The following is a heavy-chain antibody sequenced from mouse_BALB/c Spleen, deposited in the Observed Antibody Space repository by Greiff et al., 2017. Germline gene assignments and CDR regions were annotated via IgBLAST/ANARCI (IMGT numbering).Heavy chain of an antibody. CDR1: GYSITSGYY. D-gene: IGHD2-5*01. J-gene: IGHJ4*01. CDR3: AKGSNYYAMDY. Sequence: ESGPGLVKPSQSLSLTCSVTGYSITSGYYWNWIRQFPGNKLEWMGYICYDGSNNYNPSLKNRISITRDTSKNQFFLKLNSVTTEDTATYYCAKGSNYYAMDYWGQGTSVTVSS. V-gene: IGHV3-6*02. CDR2: ICYDGSN.